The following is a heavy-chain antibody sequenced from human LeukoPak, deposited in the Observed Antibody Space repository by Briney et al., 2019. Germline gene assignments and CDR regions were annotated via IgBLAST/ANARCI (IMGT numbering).Heavy chain of an antibody. CDR2: INPSGGST. V-gene: IGHV1-46*01. Sequence: GASVKVSCKASGYTFTSYYMHWVRQAPGQGLEWMGIINPSGGSTSYAQKFQGRVTMTRDMSTSTVYMELSSLRSEDTAVYYCARVSWNHSPSGLLDYWGQGTLVTVSS. D-gene: IGHD1-14*01. CDR3: ARVSWNHSPSGLLDY. J-gene: IGHJ4*02. CDR1: GYTFTSYY.